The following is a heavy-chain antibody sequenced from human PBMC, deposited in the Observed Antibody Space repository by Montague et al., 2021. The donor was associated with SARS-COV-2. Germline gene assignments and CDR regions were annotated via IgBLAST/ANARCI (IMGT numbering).Heavy chain of an antibody. V-gene: IGHV3-21*01. J-gene: IGHJ4*02. CDR3: ARDNEVCTSTSCYSGGMDV. CDR1: GFTFSTFT. Sequence: RLSWSTSGFTFSTFTMNWVRQAPGKGPEWVSSISPTSHCIYYADSVRGRFTISRDNAKNSLFLHMDSLRAEDTAVYYCARDNEVCTSTSCYSGGMDVWGQGTLVTASS. D-gene: IGHD2-2*01. CDR2: ISPTSHCI.